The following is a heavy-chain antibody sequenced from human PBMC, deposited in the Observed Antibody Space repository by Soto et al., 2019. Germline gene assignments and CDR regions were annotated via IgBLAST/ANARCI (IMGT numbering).Heavy chain of an antibody. V-gene: IGHV3-15*07. D-gene: IGHD1-1*01. J-gene: IGHJ4*02. CDR1: GFSFSSAW. CDR2: IRTKPEGETT. Sequence: EVQLLESGGGLVKPGGSLRLSCAASGFSFSSAWMNWVRQAPGKGLEWVGRIRTKPEGETTDYPAPVKGRFTISKDDSKTTLDLQMTSLKIEDTAVYYCTTGSNEGYWGQGTLVTVSS. CDR3: TTGSNEGY.